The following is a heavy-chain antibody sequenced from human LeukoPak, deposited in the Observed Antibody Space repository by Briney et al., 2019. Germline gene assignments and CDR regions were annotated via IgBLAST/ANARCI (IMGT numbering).Heavy chain of an antibody. J-gene: IGHJ4*02. CDR1: GYTFTSYG. D-gene: IGHD2-15*01. Sequence: ASVKVSCTASGYTFTSYGISWVRQAPGQGLEWMGWISGYNGNTHYAQKLQGRVTMTTDTSTSTAYMELRSLRSDDTAVYYCARGPYCSGGTCYSQYFGYWGQGTLVTVSS. CDR3: ARGPYCSGGTCYSQYFGY. CDR2: ISGYNGNT. V-gene: IGHV1-18*01.